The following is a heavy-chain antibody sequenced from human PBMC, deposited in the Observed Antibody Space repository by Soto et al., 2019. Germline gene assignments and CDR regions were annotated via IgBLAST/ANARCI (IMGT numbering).Heavy chain of an antibody. CDR3: ARDFLTGDPRAAFDY. J-gene: IGHJ4*02. CDR2: IDPSSNDR. CDR1: GFTFGGYS. Sequence: EVQLVESGGRLVKPGESLLISCAASGFTFGGYSLSWFRRAPGKGLEWVSSIDPSSNDRHYADSVEGRFTISRDNARSSLYLQLISLTVEDTAVYYCARDFLTGDPRAAFDYWGQGTTVTVSS. D-gene: IGHD3-9*01. V-gene: IGHV3-21*01.